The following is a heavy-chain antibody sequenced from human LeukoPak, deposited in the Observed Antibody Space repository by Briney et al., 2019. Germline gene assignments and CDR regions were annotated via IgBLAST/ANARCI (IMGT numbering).Heavy chain of an antibody. V-gene: IGHV3-23*01. D-gene: IGHD3-9*01. CDR2: LSDSGVYT. J-gene: IGHJ4*02. Sequence: GGSLRLSCAASGFTFSNYAMTWVRQAPGKGLEWVSILSDSGVYTYYADSVKGRFTISRDNSNNMLYLQMNSLRAEDTAVYYCARTVYDILTGYYFDYWGQGTLVTVSS. CDR1: GFTFSNYA. CDR3: ARTVYDILTGYYFDY.